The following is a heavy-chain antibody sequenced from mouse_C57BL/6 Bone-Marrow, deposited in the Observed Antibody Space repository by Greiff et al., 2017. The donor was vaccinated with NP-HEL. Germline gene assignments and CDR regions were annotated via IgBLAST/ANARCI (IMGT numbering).Heavy chain of an antibody. V-gene: IGHV2-5*01. Sequence: VQLQQSGPGLVQPSQSLSITCTVSGFSLTSYGVHWVRQSPGKGLEWLGVIWRGGSTDYNAAFMSRLSITKDNTKSQGFFKMNSLHADDTVLYYSAPSVCSYAMDYWGQGTSVTVSS. CDR1: GFSLTSYG. CDR3: APSVCSYAMDY. J-gene: IGHJ4*01. CDR2: IWRGGST.